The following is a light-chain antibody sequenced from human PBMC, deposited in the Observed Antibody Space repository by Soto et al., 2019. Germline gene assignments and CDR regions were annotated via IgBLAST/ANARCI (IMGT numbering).Light chain of an antibody. CDR3: ASYSGRYTFV. V-gene: IGLV2-11*01. CDR1: SSDVGGYNY. Sequence: QSALTQPRSVSGSPGQSVTISCTGTSSDVGGYNYVSWYQQHPGQAPKLMIFEVSNRPSGVSSRFSGSKSGNTASLTISGLQPEDEADYYCASYSGRYTFVFGTGTKLTVL. J-gene: IGLJ1*01. CDR2: EVS.